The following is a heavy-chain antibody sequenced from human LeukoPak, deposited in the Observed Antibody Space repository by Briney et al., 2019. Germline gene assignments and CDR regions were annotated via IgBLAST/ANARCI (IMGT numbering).Heavy chain of an antibody. CDR1: GFTFSSYA. J-gene: IGHJ6*04. CDR2: ISGSGRST. CDR3: AKFLGSGGGDSAMDV. D-gene: IGHD3-10*01. Sequence: GGSLRLSCAASGFTFSSYAMAWVRQAPGRGLEWFSVISGSGRSTKYADSVKGRFIISRDTSKTTLFLQMNSLRAEDTAVYYCAKFLGSGGGDSAMDVWGKGTTVTVSS. V-gene: IGHV3-23*01.